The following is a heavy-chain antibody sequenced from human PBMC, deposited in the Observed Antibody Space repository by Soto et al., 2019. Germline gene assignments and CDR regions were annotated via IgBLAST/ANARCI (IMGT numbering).Heavy chain of an antibody. J-gene: IGHJ4*02. Sequence: SETLSLTCTVSGGSISSYYWSWIRQPPGKGLEWIGYIYYSGSTNYNPSLKSRVTISVDTSKNQFSLKLSSVTAADTAVYYCARGGLGRPATHFDYWGQGTLVTVFS. CDR1: GGSISSYY. D-gene: IGHD1-26*01. CDR2: IYYSGST. CDR3: ARGGLGRPATHFDY. V-gene: IGHV4-59*01.